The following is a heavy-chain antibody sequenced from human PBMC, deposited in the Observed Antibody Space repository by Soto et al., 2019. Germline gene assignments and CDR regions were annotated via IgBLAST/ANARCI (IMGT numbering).Heavy chain of an antibody. CDR2: IYYSGST. CDR3: ARVTMVRGVNPHYYYGMDV. Sequence: PSETLSLTCTVSGGSISSYYWSWIRQPPGKGLEWIGYIYYSGSTNYNPSLKSRVTISVDTSKNQFSLKLSSVTAADTAVYYCARVTMVRGVNPHYYYGMDVWGQGTTVTVSS. CDR1: GGSISSYY. D-gene: IGHD3-10*01. V-gene: IGHV4-59*01. J-gene: IGHJ6*02.